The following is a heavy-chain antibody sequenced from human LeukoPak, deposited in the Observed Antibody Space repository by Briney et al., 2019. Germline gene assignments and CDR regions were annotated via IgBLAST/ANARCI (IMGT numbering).Heavy chain of an antibody. CDR1: GFTFSNYA. Sequence: GGSLRLSCSASGFTFSNYAMHWVRQAPGKGLEYVSAISSNGGSTFYADSVKGRFTISRDNSENTLYFQMNSLRAEDTAVYYCVKSTRVTTAYYYYGMDVWGQGTTVTVSS. D-gene: IGHD4-17*01. J-gene: IGHJ6*02. V-gene: IGHV3-64D*06. CDR2: ISSNGGST. CDR3: VKSTRVTTAYYYYGMDV.